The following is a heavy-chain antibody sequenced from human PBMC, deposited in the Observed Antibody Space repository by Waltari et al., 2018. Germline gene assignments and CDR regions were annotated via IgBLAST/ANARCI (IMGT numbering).Heavy chain of an antibody. D-gene: IGHD6-19*01. CDR1: GFTFSNYA. CDR2: ISVRGGAT. Sequence: VKLLESGGDLVQPGGSLRLSCATSGFTFSNYAMTWVRQAPGKGLQWVSSISVRGGATYYAASLKGRFTISRDNRENTLFLQMDNLRVDETALYYCAKDAHQQTLAVAGLDSWGQGTLVTVSS. V-gene: IGHV3-23*01. CDR3: AKDAHQQTLAVAGLDS. J-gene: IGHJ4*02.